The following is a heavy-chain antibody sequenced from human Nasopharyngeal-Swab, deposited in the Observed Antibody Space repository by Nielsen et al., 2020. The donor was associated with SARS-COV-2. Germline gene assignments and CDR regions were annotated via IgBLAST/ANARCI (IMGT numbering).Heavy chain of an antibody. J-gene: IGHJ5*02. CDR1: GGTFSSYA. CDR3: ARDWVVVTAPDWFDP. V-gene: IGHV1-69*04. D-gene: IGHD2-21*02. Sequence: SVKVSCKASGGTFSSYAISWVRQAPGQGLERMGRIIPILGIANYAQKFQGRVTITADKSTSTAYMELSSLRSEDTAVYYCARDWVVVTAPDWFDPWGQGTLVTVSS. CDR2: IIPILGIA.